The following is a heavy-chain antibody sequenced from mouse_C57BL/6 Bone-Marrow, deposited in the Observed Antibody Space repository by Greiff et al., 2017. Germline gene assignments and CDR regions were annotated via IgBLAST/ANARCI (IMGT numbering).Heavy chain of an antibody. V-gene: IGHV1-81*01. CDR3: AKHYYGSSFLDY. Sequence: VKLMESGAELARPGASVKLSCKASGYTFTSYGISWVKQRTGQGLEWIGEIYPRSGNTYYNEKFKGKATLTADKSSSTAYMGLRSLTSDDAAVYFCAKHYYGSSFLDYWGQGTTLTVSS. CDR1: GYTFTSYG. D-gene: IGHD1-1*01. J-gene: IGHJ2*01. CDR2: IYPRSGNT.